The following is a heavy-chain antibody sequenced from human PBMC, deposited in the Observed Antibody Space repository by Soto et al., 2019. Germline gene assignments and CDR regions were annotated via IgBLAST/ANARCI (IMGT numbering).Heavy chain of an antibody. CDR3: VSSRRYNWFDP. V-gene: IGHV1-2*02. Sequence: ASVKVSCKASGYTFTGYYMHWVRQAPGQGLEWMGWINPKSGDTKYAQKFQGRVTMTRDTSISTGYMELSRLRFDDTAVYYCVSSRRYNWFDPWGQGTLVTVSS. CDR2: INPKSGDT. CDR1: GYTFTGYY. J-gene: IGHJ5*02.